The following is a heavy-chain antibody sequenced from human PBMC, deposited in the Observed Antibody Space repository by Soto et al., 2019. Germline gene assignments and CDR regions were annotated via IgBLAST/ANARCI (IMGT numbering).Heavy chain of an antibody. V-gene: IGHV4-59*05. CDR2: ISTSGST. CDR3: ARHEGNGNVWPLDY. CDR1: GGSLTKYY. J-gene: IGHJ4*02. Sequence: PSETLSLTCTVSGGSLTKYYWSWIRQPAGKGLEWIGRISTSGSTYYMPSLRSRVTLSVDTSKNQFSLRLTSVTAEDTAVYYCARHEGNGNVWPLDYWGQGILVTVSS. D-gene: IGHD2-8*01.